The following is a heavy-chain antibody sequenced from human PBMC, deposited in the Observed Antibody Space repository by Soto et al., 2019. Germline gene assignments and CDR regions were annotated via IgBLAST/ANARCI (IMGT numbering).Heavy chain of an antibody. Sequence: EVQLLESGGGLVQPGGSLRLSCAASGFTFSSYAMSWVRQAPGKGLEWVSAISGSGGSTDYADSVKGRFTISRDNSKNTLYLQMNSLRAEDTAVYYCAKAGRGGSSSWYSDWFDPWGQGTLVTVSS. CDR1: GFTFSSYA. CDR3: AKAGRGGSSSWYSDWFDP. J-gene: IGHJ5*02. D-gene: IGHD6-13*01. CDR2: ISGSGGST. V-gene: IGHV3-23*01.